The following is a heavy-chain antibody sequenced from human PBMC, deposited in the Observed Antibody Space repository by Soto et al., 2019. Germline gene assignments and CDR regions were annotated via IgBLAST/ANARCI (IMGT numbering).Heavy chain of an antibody. Sequence: GESLKISCKGSGYSFTSYWIGWVRQMPGKGLEWMAIIYPGDSDTRYSPSFQGQVTISADKSIITAYLQWGSLKASESAMYYGARHRYLGVWSGWYYYYGMGGWGQGTTVTVSS. J-gene: IGHJ6*02. CDR3: ARHRYLGVWSGWYYYYGMGG. CDR2: IYPGDSDT. CDR1: GYSFTSYW. V-gene: IGHV5-51*01. D-gene: IGHD3-3*01.